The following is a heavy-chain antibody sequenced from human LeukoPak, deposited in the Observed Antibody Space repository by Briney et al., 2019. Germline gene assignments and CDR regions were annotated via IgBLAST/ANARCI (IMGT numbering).Heavy chain of an antibody. Sequence: GRSLRLSCAASGLTFSSYGMHWVRQAPGKGLEWVAVIWYDGSNKYYADSVKGRFTISRDNSKNTLYLQMNSLRVDDTAVYYCAKDWYNSLNYFDYWGQGSLVTVSS. V-gene: IGHV3-33*06. J-gene: IGHJ4*02. CDR2: IWYDGSNK. CDR3: AKDWYNSLNYFDY. D-gene: IGHD1-1*01. CDR1: GLTFSSYG.